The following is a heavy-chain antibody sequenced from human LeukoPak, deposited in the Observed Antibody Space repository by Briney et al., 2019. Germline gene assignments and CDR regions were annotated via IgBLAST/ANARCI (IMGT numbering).Heavy chain of an antibody. CDR3: ARGVREYYDSSGYYRVAFDI. D-gene: IGHD3-22*01. J-gene: IGHJ3*02. CDR2: IYTSGST. CDR1: GGSISSYY. Sequence: PSETLSLTCTVSGGSISSYYWSWIRQPAGKGLEWIGRIYTSGSTNYNPSLKSRVTMSVDTSKNQFSLKLSSVTAADTAVYYCARGVREYYDSSGYYRVAFDIWGQGTMVTVSS. V-gene: IGHV4-4*07.